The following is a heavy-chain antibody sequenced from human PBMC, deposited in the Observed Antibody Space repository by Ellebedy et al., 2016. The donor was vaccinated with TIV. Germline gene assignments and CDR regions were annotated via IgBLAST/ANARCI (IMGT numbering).Heavy chain of an antibody. D-gene: IGHD3-10*01. CDR3: AKEIGGGGSY. Sequence: GGSLRLSXAASGFTFSNFWMSWVRQAPGKGLAWVANIKQDGSEKYYVDSVKGRFTISRDNAKNSLYLQMNSLRAEDTAVYYCAKEIGGGGSYWGQGTLVTVSS. J-gene: IGHJ4*02. CDR1: GFTFSNFW. V-gene: IGHV3-7*01. CDR2: IKQDGSEK.